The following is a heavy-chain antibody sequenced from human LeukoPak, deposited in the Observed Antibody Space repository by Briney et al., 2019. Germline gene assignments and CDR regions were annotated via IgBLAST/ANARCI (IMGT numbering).Heavy chain of an antibody. J-gene: IGHJ4*02. V-gene: IGHV4-30-2*01. CDR1: GDSISSGGYS. D-gene: IGHD6-13*01. CDR2: IYHSGHT. CDR3: ARARESMATAGSFFDF. Sequence: SQTLSLTCGVSGDSISSGGYSWSWIRQPPGNGLEWIGYIYHSGHTNYNPSLKSRVSISVDRSKNQFSLELRSVTAADTAVYYCARARESMATAGSFFDFWGQGTLVTVSS.